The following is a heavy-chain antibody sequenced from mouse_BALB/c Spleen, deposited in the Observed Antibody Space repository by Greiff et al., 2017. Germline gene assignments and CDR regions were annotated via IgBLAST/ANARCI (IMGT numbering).Heavy chain of an antibody. Sequence: VQLQQSGAELVRSGASVKMSCKASGYTFTSYWMHWVKQRPGQGLEWIGYINPSTGYTEYNQKFKDKATLTADKSSSTAYMQLSSLTSEDSAVYYCARSGGTRYYAMDYWGQGTSVTVSS. J-gene: IGHJ4*01. CDR3: ARSGGTRYYAMDY. CDR2: INPSTGYT. CDR1: GYTFTSYW. D-gene: IGHD4-1*01. V-gene: IGHV1S26*01.